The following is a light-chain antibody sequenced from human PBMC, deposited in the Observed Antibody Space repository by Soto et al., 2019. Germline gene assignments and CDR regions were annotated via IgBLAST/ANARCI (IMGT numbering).Light chain of an antibody. V-gene: IGKV1-5*03. CDR3: QHYIGYSGM. Sequence: DIQMTQSPSTLSASVGDRVTITCRASQSLNSWLAWYQHKPGKAPKILINKASILASGVPSRFSGSDSGAEFTLTISSLQPDDFATYYCQHYIGYSGMFGQGTKVDIK. CDR1: QSLNSW. CDR2: KAS. J-gene: IGKJ1*01.